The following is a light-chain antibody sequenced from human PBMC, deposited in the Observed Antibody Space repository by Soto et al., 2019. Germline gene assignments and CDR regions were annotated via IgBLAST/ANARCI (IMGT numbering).Light chain of an antibody. V-gene: IGLV1-40*01. J-gene: IGLJ1*01. CDR3: QSYDSSLSAPYV. Sequence: QFVLTQPPSVSGAPGQWVTISCTGSSSNIGAGYDVHWYQHLPGTAPKLLIYDNSNRPSGVPDRFSGSKSGTSASLAITGLQAEDEADYYCQSYDSSLSAPYVFGTGTKSPS. CDR2: DNS. CDR1: SSNIGAGYD.